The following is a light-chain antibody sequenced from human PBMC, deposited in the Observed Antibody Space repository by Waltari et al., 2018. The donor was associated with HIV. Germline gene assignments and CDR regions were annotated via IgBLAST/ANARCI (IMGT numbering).Light chain of an antibody. Sequence: SYELTQPSSVSVSPGQTARITCSGDILAKKYARWFQHKPGLAPVVVIYKDTERPSGSPERFSGSSSGTTVTLTISGARVEDEADYYCYSAADNIGVFGGGTKLTVL. CDR2: KDT. CDR3: YSAADNIGV. J-gene: IGLJ3*02. V-gene: IGLV3-27*01. CDR1: ILAKKY.